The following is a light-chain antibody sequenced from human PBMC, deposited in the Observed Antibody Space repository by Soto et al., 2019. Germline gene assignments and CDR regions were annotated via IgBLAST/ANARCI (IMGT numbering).Light chain of an antibody. CDR1: SSNIGASYD. V-gene: IGLV1-40*01. CDR3: QSFDSRLSGSV. Sequence: QSVLTQPPSVSGAPGQRVTISCTGTSSNIGASYDVHWYRQLPGTAPKLLIYGNSNRPSGVPDRFSSSKSGTSASLAITGLQAEDEADYYRQSFDSRLSGSVFGGGTKLTVL. J-gene: IGLJ3*02. CDR2: GNS.